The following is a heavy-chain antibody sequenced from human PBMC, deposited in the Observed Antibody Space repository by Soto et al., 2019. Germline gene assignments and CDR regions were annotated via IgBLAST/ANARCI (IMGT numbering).Heavy chain of an antibody. CDR2: INHSGST. Sequence: PSETLSLTCAVYGGSFSGYYWSWIRQPPGKGLEWIGEINHSGSTNYNPSLKSRVTISVDTSKNQFSLKLSSVTAADTAVYYCAATGLRRRNYGMDVWGQGTTVTVSS. J-gene: IGHJ6*02. CDR3: AATGLRRRNYGMDV. V-gene: IGHV4-34*01. D-gene: IGHD3-10*01. CDR1: GGSFSGYY.